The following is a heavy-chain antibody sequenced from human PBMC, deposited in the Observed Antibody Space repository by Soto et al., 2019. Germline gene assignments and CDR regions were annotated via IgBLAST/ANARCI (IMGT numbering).Heavy chain of an antibody. V-gene: IGHV2-5*02. CDR3: AHRPRGYAYYFDF. CDR1: GFSLSTRGVA. CDR2: LYWDEDK. J-gene: IGHJ4*02. D-gene: IGHD5-12*01. Sequence: QITLKESGPTLVKPTQTLTLTCTFSGFSLSTRGVAVGWFRQPPGKALEWLALLYWDEDKWYIPSLKSRLHITDDTSKNQLVLTMTNMDPVVTPTYYCAHRPRGYAYYFDFLGQGTLFTVSS.